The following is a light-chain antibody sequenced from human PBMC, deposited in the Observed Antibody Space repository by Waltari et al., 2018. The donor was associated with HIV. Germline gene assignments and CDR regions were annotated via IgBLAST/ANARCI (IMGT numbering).Light chain of an antibody. CDR3: CSYAGSSVV. V-gene: IGLV2-23*02. CDR1: SSDVGKYEL. Sequence: QSALTQPASVSASPGQSITISFAGTSSDVGKYELVSWNQQYPGLAPKLGISEVSDRTAGIPIRFSGSKSGNTASLTISGLQAEDEADYYCCSYAGSSVVFGSGTKVTVL. CDR2: EVS. J-gene: IGLJ1*01.